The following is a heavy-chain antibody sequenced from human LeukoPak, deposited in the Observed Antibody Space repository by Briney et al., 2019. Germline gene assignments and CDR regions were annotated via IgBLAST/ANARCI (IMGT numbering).Heavy chain of an antibody. CDR3: ASVATKQYYFDY. Sequence: SETLSLTCAVSGGSISTYCWSWIRQPPGKGLEWIGYIFYSGSTNYNPSLKSRVTISVDTSKNQFSLKLSSVTAADTAVYYCASVATKQYYFDYWGQGTLVTVSS. CDR1: GGSISTYC. J-gene: IGHJ4*02. CDR2: IFYSGST. V-gene: IGHV4-59*08. D-gene: IGHD5-12*01.